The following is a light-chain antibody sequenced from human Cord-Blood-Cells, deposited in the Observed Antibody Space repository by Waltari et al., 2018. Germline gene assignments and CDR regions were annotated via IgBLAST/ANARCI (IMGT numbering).Light chain of an antibody. CDR2: DTS. J-gene: IGKJ3*01. Sequence: EIVLTQSPGTLSLYPGESATLSCRAIQSITSNYLAWYQHRPGQAPRLRIYDTSTRATGIPDRFSGSGSGTDFTRTISGLEPEDFAVYYCQQYGASPPTFGPGTTVDIE. V-gene: IGKV3-20*01. CDR3: QQYGASPPT. CDR1: QSITSNY.